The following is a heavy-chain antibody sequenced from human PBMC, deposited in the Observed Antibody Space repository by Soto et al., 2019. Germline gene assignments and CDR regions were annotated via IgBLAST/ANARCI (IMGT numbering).Heavy chain of an antibody. CDR2: IYYSGST. Sequence: SETLSLTCTVSGGSISSSSYYWGGIRQPPGKGLQWIGSIYYSGSTYYNPSLKSRVTISVDTSKNQFSLKLSSVTAADTAVYYCAEGDSGHDYFDYWGQGTLVTVSS. CDR3: AEGDSGHDYFDY. V-gene: IGHV4-39*01. J-gene: IGHJ4*02. D-gene: IGHD5-12*01. CDR1: GGSISSSSYY.